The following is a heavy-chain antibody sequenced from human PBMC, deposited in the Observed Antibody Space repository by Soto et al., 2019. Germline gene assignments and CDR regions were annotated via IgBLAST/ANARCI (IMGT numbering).Heavy chain of an antibody. D-gene: IGHD5-18*01. CDR3: ATSPPWDAVGYTDIKRFYYYGMDL. V-gene: IGHV4-34*01. Sequence: SETLSLTCAVYGGSFSGYYWSWIRQPPWKGLEWIGEIKHSGSTNYNPSLKRRVTISVDTSKNQFSLKLSSVTAADTAVDYCATSPPWDAVGYTDIKRFYYYGMDLWGQGTTVTVSS. CDR2: IKHSGST. CDR1: GGSFSGYY. J-gene: IGHJ6*02.